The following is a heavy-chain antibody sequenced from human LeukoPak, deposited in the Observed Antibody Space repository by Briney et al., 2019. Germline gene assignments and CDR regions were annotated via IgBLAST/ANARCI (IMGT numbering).Heavy chain of an antibody. CDR2: IRYDGSKK. CDR1: GFTFSNYG. V-gene: IGHV3-30*02. J-gene: IGHJ3*02. Sequence: GGSLRLSCTASGFTFSNYGMHWVRQAPGKGLEWVAFIRYDGSKKYYTDSVKGRFTISRDNSKNTLYLQMTSLRAEDTAVYYCARDRGSGSYPPDAFDIWGQGTMVTVSS. D-gene: IGHD3-10*01. CDR3: ARDRGSGSYPPDAFDI.